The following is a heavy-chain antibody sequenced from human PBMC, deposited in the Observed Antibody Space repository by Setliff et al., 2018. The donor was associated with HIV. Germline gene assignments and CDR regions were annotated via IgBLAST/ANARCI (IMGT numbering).Heavy chain of an antibody. D-gene: IGHD3-3*01. CDR1: GFIFSNTW. CDR3: AREGVHHNFWSGYTYYYGLDV. Sequence: QPGGSLRLSCAASGFIFSNTWMNWVRQAPGKGLEWVAFLGYDGINKYYTDSVKGRFTVSRDNSRNILYLQMNSLRGEDTAVYYCAREGVHHNFWSGYTYYYGLDVWGQGTTVTVSS. CDR2: LGYDGINK. J-gene: IGHJ3*01. V-gene: IGHV3-33*08.